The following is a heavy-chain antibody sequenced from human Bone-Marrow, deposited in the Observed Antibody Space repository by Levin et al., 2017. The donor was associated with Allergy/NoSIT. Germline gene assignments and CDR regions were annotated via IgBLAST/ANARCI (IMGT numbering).Heavy chain of an antibody. CDR1: GFTFNDHF. Sequence: GGSLRLSCAASGFTFNDHFMTWIRQAPGKGLEWVSYISSRGNKLDYIDSVKGRFSISRDNGKKELYLQMNSLRAEDTAVYYCARLIVAHYDFWGGYPDLYYFDFWGQGTVVTVSS. V-gene: IGHV3-11*01. D-gene: IGHD3-3*01. CDR3: ARLIVAHYDFWGGYPDLYYFDF. CDR2: ISSRGNKL. J-gene: IGHJ4*02.